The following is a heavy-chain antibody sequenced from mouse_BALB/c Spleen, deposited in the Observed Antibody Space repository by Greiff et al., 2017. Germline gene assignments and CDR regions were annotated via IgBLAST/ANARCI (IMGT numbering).Heavy chain of an antibody. CDR2: IWSGGST. V-gene: IGHV2-2*02. CDR1: GFSLTSYG. D-gene: IGHD1-2*01. Sequence: QVQLQQSGPGLVQPSQSLSITCTVSGFSLTSYGVHWVRQSPGKGLEWLGVIWSGGSTDYNAAFISRLSISKDNSKSQVFFKMNSLQANDTAIYYCASNYYGYEDYAMDYWGQGTSVTVSS. J-gene: IGHJ4*01. CDR3: ASNYYGYEDYAMDY.